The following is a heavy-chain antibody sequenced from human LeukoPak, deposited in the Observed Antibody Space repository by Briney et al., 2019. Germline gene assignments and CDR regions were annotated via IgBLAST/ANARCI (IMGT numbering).Heavy chain of an antibody. D-gene: IGHD3-10*02. V-gene: IGHV3-23*01. CDR2: ISGSGGST. CDR1: GGSISSSSYY. Sequence: PSETLSLTCTVSGGSISSSSYYWGWIRQPPGKGLEWVSAISGSGGSTYYADSVKGRFTISRDNSKNTLYLQMNSLRAEDTAVYYCAKLVRSYYDGGWGQGTLVTVSS. J-gene: IGHJ4*02. CDR3: AKLVRSYYDGG.